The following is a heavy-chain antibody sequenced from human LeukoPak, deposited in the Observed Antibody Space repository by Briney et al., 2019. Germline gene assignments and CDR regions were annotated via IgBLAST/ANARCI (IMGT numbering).Heavy chain of an antibody. J-gene: IGHJ3*02. CDR2: NSSSSSYI. Sequence: PGGSMRLSCAPSGFSFSSYSMNWVSQAPGKRLEWVSSNSSSSSYIYYADSVKGRFSICRDNAKNSLYLQMNSLRAEDTAVYYCAREDSTYYYDSSGQRRAFDIWGQGTMVTVSS. V-gene: IGHV3-21*01. CDR1: GFSFSSYS. D-gene: IGHD3-22*01. CDR3: AREDSTYYYDSSGQRRAFDI.